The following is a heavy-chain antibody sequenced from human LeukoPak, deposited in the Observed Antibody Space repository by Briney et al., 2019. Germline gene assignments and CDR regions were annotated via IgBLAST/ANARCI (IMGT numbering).Heavy chain of an antibody. Sequence: GGSLRLSCAASRFTFDDYGMSWVRQAPGKGLEWFSGINWNGGSTGYADSVKGRFTISRDNAKNSLYLQMNSLRAEDTALYHCARGSYDSSGYYSAFDIWGQGTMVTVSS. V-gene: IGHV3-20*01. D-gene: IGHD3-22*01. CDR2: INWNGGST. CDR1: RFTFDDYG. J-gene: IGHJ3*02. CDR3: ARGSYDSSGYYSAFDI.